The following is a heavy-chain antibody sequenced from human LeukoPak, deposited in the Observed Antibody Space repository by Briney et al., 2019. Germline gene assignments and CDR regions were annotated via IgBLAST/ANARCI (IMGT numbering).Heavy chain of an antibody. J-gene: IGHJ4*02. CDR2: INHSGST. Sequence: SETLSLTCTVSGGSISSFCWSWIRQPPGKGLEWIGEINHSGSTNYNPSLKSRVTISVDTSKNQFSLKLSSVTAADTAVYYCARAILYSNYLRPRDSPIDYWGQGTLVTVSS. CDR1: GGSISSFC. V-gene: IGHV4-34*01. D-gene: IGHD4-11*01. CDR3: ARAILYSNYLRPRDSPIDY.